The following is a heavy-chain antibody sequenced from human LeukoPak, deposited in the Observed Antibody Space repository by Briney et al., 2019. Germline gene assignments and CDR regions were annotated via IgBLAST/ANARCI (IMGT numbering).Heavy chain of an antibody. Sequence: TSETLSLTCAVYGGSFSGYYWSWIRQPPGKGLEWIGEINHSGSTNYNPSLKSRVTISVDTSKNQFSLKLSSVTAADTAVYYCAELSRQWLVNHDAFDIWGQGTMVTVSS. CDR1: GGSFSGYY. CDR2: INHSGST. D-gene: IGHD6-19*01. V-gene: IGHV4-34*01. J-gene: IGHJ3*02. CDR3: AELSRQWLVNHDAFDI.